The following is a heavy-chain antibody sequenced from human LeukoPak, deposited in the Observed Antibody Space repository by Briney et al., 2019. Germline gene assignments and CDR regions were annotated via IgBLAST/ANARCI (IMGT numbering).Heavy chain of an antibody. CDR3: ARDRGRTWADY. Sequence: PGGSLRLSCAASGFTFSSYAMSWVRQAPGKGLEWVANINQDESERYYVDSVKGRFTISRDNAKNSLYLQMNSLRAEDTAVYYCARDRGRTWADYWGQGTLVTVSS. J-gene: IGHJ4*02. CDR1: GFTFSSYA. D-gene: IGHD3-16*01. CDR2: INQDESER. V-gene: IGHV3-7*01.